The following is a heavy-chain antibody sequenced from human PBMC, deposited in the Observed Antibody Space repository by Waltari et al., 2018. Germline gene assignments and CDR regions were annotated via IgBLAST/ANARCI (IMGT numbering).Heavy chain of an antibody. CDR2: INPENGVT. D-gene: IGHD2-15*01. CDR3: ARILEGEVY. Sequence: QVQLVQSGAEVKKPGASVTVSCKASGYKFIHYYLHWVRQAPGQGLEWMGWINPENGVTHYAKKLQGRFRMTTDTSTSTASMELTRLTSDDTAMYYCARILEGEVYWGQGALVTVSS. CDR1: GYKFIHYY. J-gene: IGHJ4*02. V-gene: IGHV1-2*02.